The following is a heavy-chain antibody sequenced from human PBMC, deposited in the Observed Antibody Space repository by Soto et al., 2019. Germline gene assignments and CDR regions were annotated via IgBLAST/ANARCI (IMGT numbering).Heavy chain of an antibody. V-gene: IGHV1-46*04. J-gene: IGHJ1*01. D-gene: IGHD2-15*01. CDR3: SRGPPGDCGRSSCLYAAYFQH. Sequence: QVQLVQSGPEVKKPGTSVKVSCKASGYTFSNHYMHWVRQAPGQALEWVGVIVPSDGTTTYAPKLQTRVTMTRDTSTSTVYLDLSSLRSEDTVVYFFSRGPPGDCGRSSCLYAAYFQHRGQGTLVTVSS. CDR1: GYTFSNHY. CDR2: IVPSDGTT.